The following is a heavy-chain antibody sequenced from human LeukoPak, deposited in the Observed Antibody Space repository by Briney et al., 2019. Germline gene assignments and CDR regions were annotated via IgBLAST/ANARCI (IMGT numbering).Heavy chain of an antibody. Sequence: SVKVSCKASGGTFSSYAISWVRQAPGQGLEWMGRIIPILGIANYAQKFQGRVTITADKSTSTAYMELSSLRSEDTAVYYCARDCSSTSCYGPSTAFDIWGQGTMVTVSS. V-gene: IGHV1-69*04. CDR1: GGTFSSYA. J-gene: IGHJ3*02. CDR3: ARDCSSTSCYGPSTAFDI. CDR2: IIPILGIA. D-gene: IGHD2-2*01.